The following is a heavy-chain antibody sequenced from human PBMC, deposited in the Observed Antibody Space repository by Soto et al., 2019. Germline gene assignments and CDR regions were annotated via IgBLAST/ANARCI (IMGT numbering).Heavy chain of an antibody. CDR1: GFTFSSYS. D-gene: IGHD1-1*01. CDR2: ISSSSSTI. CDR3: ARVIISGIYYYYYYGMDV. V-gene: IGHV3-48*02. J-gene: IGHJ6*02. Sequence: GGSLRLSCAASGFTFSSYSMNWVRQAPGKGLEWVSYISSSSSTIYYADSVKGRFTISRDNAKNSLYLQMNSLRDEDTAVYYCARVIISGIYYYYYYGMDVWGQGTTVTVSS.